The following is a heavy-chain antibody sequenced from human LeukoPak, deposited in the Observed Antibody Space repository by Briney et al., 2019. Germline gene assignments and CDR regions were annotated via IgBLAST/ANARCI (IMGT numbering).Heavy chain of an antibody. V-gene: IGHV4-34*01. CDR1: GGSFSGYY. D-gene: IGHD6-19*01. J-gene: IGHJ1*01. CDR3: ARKGWLVNPTTSAEYFQH. Sequence: PSETLSLTCAVYGGSFSGYYWSWIRQPPGKGLEWIGEINHSGSTNYNPSLKSRVTISVDTSKNQFSLKLSSVTAADTAVYYCARKGWLVNPTTSAEYFQHWGQGTLVTVSS. CDR2: INHSGST.